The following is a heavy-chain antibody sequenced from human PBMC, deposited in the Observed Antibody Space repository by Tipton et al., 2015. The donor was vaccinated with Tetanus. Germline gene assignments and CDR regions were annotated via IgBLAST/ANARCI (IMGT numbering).Heavy chain of an antibody. D-gene: IGHD1-26*01. CDR1: DYSISTGYY. V-gene: IGHV4-38-2*02. CDR3: ARDQARGARGWNYFDY. CDR2: IYNSGST. Sequence: TLSLTCSVTDYSISTGYYWGWIRQPPGKGLEWIGDIYNSGSTYYNPSLKSRVTILVDTTKNQFSLKLKSVTAADTAVYYCARDQARGARGWNYFDYWGQGSLVTVSS. J-gene: IGHJ4*02.